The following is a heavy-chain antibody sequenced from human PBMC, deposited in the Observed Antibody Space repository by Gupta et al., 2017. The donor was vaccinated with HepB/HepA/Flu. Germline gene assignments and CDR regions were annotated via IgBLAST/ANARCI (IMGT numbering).Heavy chain of an antibody. Sequence: EVQLVESGGGLVTPGGSLRLSCPASQFISSSNTMTWVRQAPGKGLEWVSSISSRSTSILYADSVKGRFTISRDNGKKSLFLQMNSLRAEDTAVYYCARDGRSAADVFFSHWFDPWGQGTLVTVSS. D-gene: IGHD6-13*01. CDR1: QFISSSNT. CDR2: ISSRSTSI. CDR3: ARDGRSAADVFFSHWFDP. V-gene: IGHV3-21*01. J-gene: IGHJ5*02.